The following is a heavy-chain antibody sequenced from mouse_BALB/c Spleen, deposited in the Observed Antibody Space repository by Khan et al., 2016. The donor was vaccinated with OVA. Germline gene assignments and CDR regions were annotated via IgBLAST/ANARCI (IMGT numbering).Heavy chain of an antibody. CDR2: IWAGGST. J-gene: IGHJ3*01. CDR1: GFSVTNYG. D-gene: IGHD1-1*01. V-gene: IGHV2-9*02. CDR3: ARAFYYCAWFAY. Sequence: VQLKESGPGLVAPSQTLSITCTVSGFSVTNYGVHWVRQPPGKGLEWLGVIWAGGSTNRNSALMSRLSISKDDSTSQVFLTMNSLQTDDTAIYYCARAFYYCAWFAYWGQGTRVTVSA.